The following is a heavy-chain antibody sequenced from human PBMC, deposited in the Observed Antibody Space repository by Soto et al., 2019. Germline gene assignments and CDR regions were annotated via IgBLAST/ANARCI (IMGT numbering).Heavy chain of an antibody. D-gene: IGHD2-2*01. CDR3: ARDRPSPYCSSTSCSSYFDY. V-gene: IGHV3-9*01. Sequence: PGGSLRLSCAASGFTFDNYAMHWVRQAPGKGLEWVSGIGWNSNTIAYADSVKGRFTISRDNAKNSLYLQMNSLRAEDTAVYYCARDRPSPYCSSTSCSSYFDYWGQGTLVTVSS. CDR1: GFTFDNYA. J-gene: IGHJ4*02. CDR2: IGWNSNTI.